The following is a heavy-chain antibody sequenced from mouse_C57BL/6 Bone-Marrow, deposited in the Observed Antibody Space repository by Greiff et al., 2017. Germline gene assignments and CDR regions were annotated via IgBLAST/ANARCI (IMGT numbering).Heavy chain of an antibody. CDR1: GYTFTDYY. J-gene: IGHJ1*03. D-gene: IGHD4-1*01. CDR2: INPNNGGT. V-gene: IGHV1-26*01. CDR3: ARLGRGWYFDV. Sequence: VQLQQSGPELVKPGASVKISCKASGYTFTDYYMNWVKQSHGKSLEWIGDINPNNGGTSYNQKFKGKATLTVDKSSSTAYMELRSLTSEDSAVYYCARLGRGWYFDVWGTGTTVTVSS.